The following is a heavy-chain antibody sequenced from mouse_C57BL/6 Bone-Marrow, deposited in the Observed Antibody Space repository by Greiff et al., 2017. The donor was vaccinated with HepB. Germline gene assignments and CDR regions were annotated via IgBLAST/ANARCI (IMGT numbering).Heavy chain of an antibody. CDR3: ARGFAY. Sequence: EVKLMESGPGLVKPSQSLSLTCSVTGYSITSGYYWNWIRQFPGNKLEWMGYISYDGSNNYNPSLKNRISITRDTSKNQFFLKLNSVTTEDTATYYCARGFAYWGQGPLVTVAA. J-gene: IGHJ3*01. CDR1: GYSITSGYY. CDR2: ISYDGSN. V-gene: IGHV3-6*01.